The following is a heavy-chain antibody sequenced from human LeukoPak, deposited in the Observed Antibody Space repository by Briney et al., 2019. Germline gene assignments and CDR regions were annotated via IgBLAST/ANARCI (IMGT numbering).Heavy chain of an antibody. CDR1: GFTFSIYS. J-gene: IGHJ4*02. V-gene: IGHV3-49*04. CDR3: TRDYRYYDGSGYYPDY. D-gene: IGHD3-22*01. Sequence: QPGGSLRLSCAASGFTFSIYSMNWVRQAPGKGLEWVGFIRGKTYGGTTDYAASVKGRFTISRDDSKSIAYLQMNSLKTEDTGVYYCTRDYRYYDGSGYYPDYWGQGTLVTVSS. CDR2: IRGKTYGGTT.